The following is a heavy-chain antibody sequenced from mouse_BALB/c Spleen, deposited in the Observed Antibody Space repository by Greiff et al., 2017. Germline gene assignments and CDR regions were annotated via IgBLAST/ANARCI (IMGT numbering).Heavy chain of an antibody. J-gene: IGHJ4*01. V-gene: IGHV3-2*02. CDR1: GYSITSDYA. CDR3: ARIMNYAMDY. CDR2: ISYSGST. Sequence: ESGPGLVKPSQSLSLTCTVTGYSITSDYAWNWIRQFPGNKLEWMGYISYSGSTSYNPSLKSRISITRDTSKNQFFLQLNSVTTEDTATYYCARIMNYAMDYWGQGTSVTVSS.